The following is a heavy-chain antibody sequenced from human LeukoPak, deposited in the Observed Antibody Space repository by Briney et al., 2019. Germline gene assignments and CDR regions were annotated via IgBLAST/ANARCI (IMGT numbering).Heavy chain of an antibody. D-gene: IGHD3-22*01. CDR3: ARDSIGITTYDSYFDY. V-gene: IGHV1-2*02. J-gene: IGHJ4*02. CDR2: INPNSGGT. Sequence: ASVKVSCKASGYTFTGYYMHWVRQAPGQGLEWMGWINPNSGGTNYAQKFQGRVTMTRDTSISTAYMELSRLRSDDTAVYYCARDSIGITTYDSYFDYWGQGTLVTVSS. CDR1: GYTFTGYY.